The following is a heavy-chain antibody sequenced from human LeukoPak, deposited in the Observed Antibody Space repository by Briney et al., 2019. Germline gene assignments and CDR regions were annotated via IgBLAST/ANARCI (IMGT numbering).Heavy chain of an antibody. V-gene: IGHV3-53*01. CDR1: GFSVSDNS. CDR2: IYSGTT. CDR3: ASWVAATQDAFDI. J-gene: IGHJ3*02. Sequence: PGGSLRLSCTVSGFSVSDNSMSWVRQAPGKGLEWVSFIYSGTTHYSDSVKGRFTISRDNSKNTLYLQMNSLRAEDTAVYYCASWVAATQDAFDIWGQGTMVTVSS. D-gene: IGHD2-15*01.